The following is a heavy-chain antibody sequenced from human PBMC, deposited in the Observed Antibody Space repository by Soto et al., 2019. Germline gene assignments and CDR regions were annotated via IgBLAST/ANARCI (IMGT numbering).Heavy chain of an antibody. Sequence: PSETLSLTCTVPGGSISSYYWSWIRQPPGKGLEWIGYIYYSGSTNYNPSLKSRVTISVDTSKNQFSLKLSSVTAADTAVYYCARVLEGYCSGGSCHNWFDPWGQGTLVTVSS. CDR2: IYYSGST. CDR3: ARVLEGYCSGGSCHNWFDP. D-gene: IGHD2-15*01. CDR1: GGSISSYY. V-gene: IGHV4-59*01. J-gene: IGHJ5*02.